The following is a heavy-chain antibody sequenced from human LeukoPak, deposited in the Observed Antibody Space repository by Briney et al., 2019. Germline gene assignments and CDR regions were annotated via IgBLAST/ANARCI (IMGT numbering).Heavy chain of an antibody. J-gene: IGHJ4*02. V-gene: IGHV1-18*01. CDR3: ASAPPYSYDSSGYYPSRYYFDY. D-gene: IGHD3-22*01. Sequence: AASVKLSCTPSVYTFTRYGISWVREAPGQGLEWMGWISAYNANTDYTQKLQGRVTITTDTSTSTAYMELRSLRSDDTAVYYCASAPPYSYDSSGYYPSRYYFDYWGQGTLVTVSS. CDR2: ISAYNANT. CDR1: VYTFTRYG.